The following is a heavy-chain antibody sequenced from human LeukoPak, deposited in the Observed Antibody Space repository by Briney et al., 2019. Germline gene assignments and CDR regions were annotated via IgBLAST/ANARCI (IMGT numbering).Heavy chain of an antibody. Sequence: ASVKVSCKTSGYMFTSSTITWLRQAPGQGLEWMGWISAYSGNANYAQRLQGRVTMTTDTSTRTVYMDLRSLRSDDTAVYYCARVVECGTTSCYYNWLDPWGQGTLVTVSS. V-gene: IGHV1-18*01. CDR3: ARVVECGTTSCYYNWLDP. CDR2: ISAYSGNA. J-gene: IGHJ5*02. CDR1: GYMFTSST. D-gene: IGHD2-2*01.